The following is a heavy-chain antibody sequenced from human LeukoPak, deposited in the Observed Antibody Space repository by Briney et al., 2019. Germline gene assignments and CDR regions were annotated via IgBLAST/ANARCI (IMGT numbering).Heavy chain of an antibody. CDR3: ARSYYYGSGRVDAFDI. J-gene: IGHJ3*02. V-gene: IGHV3-23*01. CDR1: GFTFSSYA. CDR2: ISGSGGST. D-gene: IGHD3-10*01. Sequence: GGSLRLSCAASGFTFSSYAMSWVRQAPGKGLEWVSAISGSGGSTYYADSVKGRLTISRDDSKNTLYLQMNSLRAEDTAVYYCARSYYYGSGRVDAFDIWGQGTMVTVSS.